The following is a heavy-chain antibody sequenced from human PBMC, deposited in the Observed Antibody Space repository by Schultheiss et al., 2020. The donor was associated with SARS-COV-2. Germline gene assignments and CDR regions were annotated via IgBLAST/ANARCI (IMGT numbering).Heavy chain of an antibody. V-gene: IGHV4-59*01. Sequence: SETLSLTCTVSGGSISSYYWSWIRQPPGKGLEWIGYIYCSGSTNYNPSLKSRVTISVDTSKNQFSLKLSSVTAADTAVYYCARAGGTTYDYYYYMDVWGKGTTVTVSS. CDR1: GGSISSYY. D-gene: IGHD1-1*01. CDR3: ARAGGTTYDYYYYMDV. CDR2: IYCSGST. J-gene: IGHJ6*03.